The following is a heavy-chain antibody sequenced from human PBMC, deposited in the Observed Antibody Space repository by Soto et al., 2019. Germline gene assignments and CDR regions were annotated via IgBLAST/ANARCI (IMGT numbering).Heavy chain of an antibody. CDR2: SNIGNGNT. D-gene: IGHD2-15*01. CDR3: AREPLCGGGCYDHWLDP. J-gene: IGHJ5*02. V-gene: IGHV1-3*04. CDR1: GYTFTSYA. Sequence: QVQLVQSGAEVKKPGASVRVSCRTSGYTFTSYAIHWVRQAPGQGLEWMAWSNIGNGNTKYSQKFQGRVTVSRDTSASTAYMELSSLRSEDTAVYYCAREPLCGGGCYDHWLDPWGQGTLVTGSS.